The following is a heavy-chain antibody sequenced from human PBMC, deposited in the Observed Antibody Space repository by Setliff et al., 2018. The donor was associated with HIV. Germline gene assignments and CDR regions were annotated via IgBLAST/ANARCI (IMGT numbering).Heavy chain of an antibody. CDR1: GGSFSDFY. Sequence: SETLSLTCAVYGGSFSDFYWGWIRQPPGKGLEWVGEINHRGSTYYNPSLKSRVTISVDTSKNQFSLKLTSVTAADTALYYCGRGPHIVGAPWAVIDYWAQGKPVTVSS. CDR3: GRGPHIVGAPWAVIDY. V-gene: IGHV4-34*01. CDR2: INHRGST. D-gene: IGHD1-26*01. J-gene: IGHJ4*02.